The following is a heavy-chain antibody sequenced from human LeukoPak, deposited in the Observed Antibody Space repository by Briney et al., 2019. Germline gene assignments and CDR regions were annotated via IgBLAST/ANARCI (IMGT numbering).Heavy chain of an antibody. J-gene: IGHJ4*02. CDR2: ISGYNGHT. CDR3: ARGPGIAVAGVFDY. CDR1: GYTFTRYG. V-gene: IGHV1-18*04. D-gene: IGHD6-19*01. Sequence: GASVKVSCKASGYTFTRYGINWVRQAPGQGLEWMGWISGYNGHTNYVQKMQGRVTMTTDTSTNTAYMELRSLRSDDTAVYYCARGPGIAVAGVFDYWGQGSLVTVSS.